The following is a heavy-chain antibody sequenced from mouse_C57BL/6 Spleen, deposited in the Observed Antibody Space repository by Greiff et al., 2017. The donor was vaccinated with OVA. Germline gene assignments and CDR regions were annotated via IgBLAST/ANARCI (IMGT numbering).Heavy chain of an antibody. CDR1: GYSFTGYY. D-gene: IGHD2-12*01. CDR2: INPSTGGT. CDR3: ASYDGVFAY. V-gene: IGHV1-42*01. Sequence: EVQLQESGPELVKPGASVKISCKASGYSFTGYYMNWVKQSPEKSLEWIGEINPSTGGTTYNQKFKAKATLTVDKSSSTAYMQLKSLTSEDSAVYYCASYDGVFAYWGQGTLVTVSA. J-gene: IGHJ3*01.